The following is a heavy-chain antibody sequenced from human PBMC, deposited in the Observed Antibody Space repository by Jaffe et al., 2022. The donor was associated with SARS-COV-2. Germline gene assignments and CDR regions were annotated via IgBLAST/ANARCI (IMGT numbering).Heavy chain of an antibody. D-gene: IGHD5-18*01. J-gene: IGHJ4*02. CDR3: ARDYRYSFLN. CDR1: GFIYSSHS. V-gene: IGHV3-48*01. CDR2: IRSSDGSI. Sequence: EVQLVESGGGLVQPGGSLRLSCVASGFIYSSHSMNWVRQAPGKGLEWVAYIRSSDGSIYYADSVKGRFTISRDDAKNSLYLQMNSLRAEDTAVYYCARDYRYSFLNWGQGTLVTVSS.